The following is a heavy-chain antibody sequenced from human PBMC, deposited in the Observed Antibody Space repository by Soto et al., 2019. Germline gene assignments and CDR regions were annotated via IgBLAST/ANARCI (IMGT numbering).Heavy chain of an antibody. CDR1: GFMFSSYW. J-gene: IGHJ1*01. V-gene: IGHV3-7*03. CDR3: ARDRGGALEF. CDR2: IKQDESDK. D-gene: IGHD3-16*01. Sequence: PGGSLRLSCAASGFMFSSYWMAWVRQAPGKGLEWVANIKQDESDKGYVDSVKGRFTISRDNAKNSLYLQMNSLKVEDTAVYFCARDRGGALEFWGQGALVTVSS.